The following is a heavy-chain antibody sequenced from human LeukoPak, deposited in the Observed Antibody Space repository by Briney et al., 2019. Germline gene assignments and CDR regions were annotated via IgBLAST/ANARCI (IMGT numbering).Heavy chain of an antibody. D-gene: IGHD2-21*01. J-gene: IGHJ6*03. Sequence: GGSLRLSCAASGFSFSNYDMHWVRPVAGKGLEWVSSICTIGDTFYPGSVKGRFTISRENAKNSLYLQMNSLRAGDTAVYYCARATVIGDVPVPGYMDVWGKGTTVTVSS. CDR2: ICTIGDT. CDR3: ARATVIGDVPVPGYMDV. V-gene: IGHV3-13*01. CDR1: GFSFSNYD.